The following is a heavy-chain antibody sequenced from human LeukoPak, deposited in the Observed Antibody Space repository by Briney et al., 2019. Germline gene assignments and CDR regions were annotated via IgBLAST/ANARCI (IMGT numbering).Heavy chain of an antibody. CDR2: FDPEVGET. V-gene: IGHV1-24*01. J-gene: IGHJ4*02. Sequence: ASVKASCKVSGYTLTELSMHWVRQAPGKGLEWMGGFDPEVGETIYAQKFQGRVTMTEDTSTDTAYMELSSLRSEDTAVYYCATAGSQSAFWSGYYLWIAFDYWGQGTLVTVSS. D-gene: IGHD3-3*01. CDR3: ATAGSQSAFWSGYYLWIAFDY. CDR1: GYTLTELS.